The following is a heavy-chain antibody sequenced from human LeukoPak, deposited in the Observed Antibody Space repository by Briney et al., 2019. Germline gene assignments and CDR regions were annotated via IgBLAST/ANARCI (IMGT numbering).Heavy chain of an antibody. V-gene: IGHV4-59*08. CDR1: GVSISSYY. CDR2: IYYSGST. Sequence: SETLSLTCTVSGVSISSYYWSWIRQPPGKGLEWIGYIYYSGSTNHNPSLKSRVTISVDTSKNQFSLKLSSVTAADTAVYYCARALHDYGDYVPAFDIWGQGTMVTVSS. J-gene: IGHJ3*02. CDR3: ARALHDYGDYVPAFDI. D-gene: IGHD4-17*01.